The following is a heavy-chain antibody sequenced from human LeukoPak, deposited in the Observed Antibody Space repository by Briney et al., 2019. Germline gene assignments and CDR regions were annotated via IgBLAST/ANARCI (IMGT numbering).Heavy chain of an antibody. CDR3: ARGTGWYQLENWFDP. CDR2: IYTSGST. CDR1: GGSISSGSYY. J-gene: IGHJ5*02. Sequence: PSQTLSLTCTVSGGSISSGSYYWSWIRQPAGKGLEWIGRIYTSGSTNYNPSLKSRVIISVDTSKNQFSLKLSSVTAADTAVYYCARGTGWYQLENWFDPWGQGTLVTVSS. V-gene: IGHV4-61*02. D-gene: IGHD2-2*01.